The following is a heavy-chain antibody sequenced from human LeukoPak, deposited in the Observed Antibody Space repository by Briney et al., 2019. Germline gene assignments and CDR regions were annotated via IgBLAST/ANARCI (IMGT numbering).Heavy chain of an antibody. Sequence: GGSLRLSCAASGFTFHIFTMNWVRQAPGRGLEWVSGISGSDGSTYYAGSVKGRFTISRDDSKNTLYLRMNSLRAEDTAVYYCVKGGGWLYYFDCWGHGTLVTVSS. CDR2: ISGSDGST. V-gene: IGHV3-23*01. CDR1: GFTFHIFT. CDR3: VKGGGWLYYFDC. J-gene: IGHJ4*01. D-gene: IGHD6-19*01.